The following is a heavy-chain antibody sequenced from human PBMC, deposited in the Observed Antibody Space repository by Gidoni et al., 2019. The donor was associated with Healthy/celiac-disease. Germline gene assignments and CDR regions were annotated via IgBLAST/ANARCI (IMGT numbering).Heavy chain of an antibody. D-gene: IGHD3-16*02. CDR3: ARDRGEDYVWGSYRPLRPGPNYYYYYGMDV. CDR2: INSDGSST. V-gene: IGHV3-74*01. J-gene: IGHJ6*02. CDR1: GFTFTSYW. Sequence: EVQLVASGGGLVQPGGSLRLSCAASGFTFTSYWMHWVRQAPGQGLVWVSRINSDGSSTSYADSVKGRFTISRDNAKNTLYLQMNSLRAEDTAVYYCARDRGEDYVWGSYRPLRPGPNYYYYYGMDVWGQGTTVTVSS.